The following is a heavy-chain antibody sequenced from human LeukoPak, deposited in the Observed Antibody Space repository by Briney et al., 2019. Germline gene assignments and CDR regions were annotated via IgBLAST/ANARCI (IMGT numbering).Heavy chain of an antibody. Sequence: GESLKISCQGSGYSFSDYWIAWVRRMPGKGLEWIGMIYAGDSDARYSKSFVGQVTFSADKSVNTAYLQWSSLQASDTAIYYCARQPPHIPSCPYWYFDLWGRGTLVTVSS. CDR1: GYSFSDYW. CDR3: ARQPPHIPSCPYWYFDL. V-gene: IGHV5-51*01. CDR2: IYAGDSDA. J-gene: IGHJ2*01. D-gene: IGHD2-2*02.